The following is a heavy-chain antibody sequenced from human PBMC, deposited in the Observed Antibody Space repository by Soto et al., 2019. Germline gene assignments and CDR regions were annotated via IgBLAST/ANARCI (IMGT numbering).Heavy chain of an antibody. V-gene: IGHV6-1*01. J-gene: IGHJ6*02. CDR2: TYYRSKWYK. CDR3: ARDRGYDFWSGYYYYYYGMDV. Sequence: PSETLSPTCAISGHSVSSNSAAWNWIRQSPSRGLEWLGRTYYRSKWYKDYAVSVKSRITINPDTSKNQFSLQLNSVTPEHTAVYYCARDRGYDFWSGYYYYYYGMDVGGQGTTVTVSS. D-gene: IGHD3-3*01. CDR1: GHSVSSNSAA.